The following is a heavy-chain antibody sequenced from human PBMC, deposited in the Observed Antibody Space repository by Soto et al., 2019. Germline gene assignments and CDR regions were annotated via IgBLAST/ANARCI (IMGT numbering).Heavy chain of an antibody. CDR3: ARGLGLRIVLRFLEWSTSLDY. J-gene: IGHJ4*02. CDR2: INPNSGGT. Sequence: ASVKVSCKASGDTFTANYIHWVRQAPGQGFEWMGWINPNSGGTNYAQKFQGWVTMTRDTSISTAYMELSRLRSDDTAVYYCARGLGLRIVLRFLEWSTSLDYWGQGTLVTVPQ. D-gene: IGHD3-3*01. CDR1: GDTFTANY. V-gene: IGHV1-2*04.